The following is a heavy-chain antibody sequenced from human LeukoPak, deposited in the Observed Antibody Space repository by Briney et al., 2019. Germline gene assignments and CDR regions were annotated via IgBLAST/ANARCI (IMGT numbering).Heavy chain of an antibody. CDR2: IIPIFGTA. V-gene: IGHV1-69*05. Sequence: SVKVSCKASGGTFNSYAISWVRQAPGQGLEWMGGIIPIFGTANYAQKFQGRVTITTDESTSTAYMELSSLRSEDTAVYYCASIAAAGLSIYEYFQHWGQGTLVTVSS. J-gene: IGHJ1*01. CDR1: GGTFNSYA. D-gene: IGHD6-13*01. CDR3: ASIAAAGLSIYEYFQH.